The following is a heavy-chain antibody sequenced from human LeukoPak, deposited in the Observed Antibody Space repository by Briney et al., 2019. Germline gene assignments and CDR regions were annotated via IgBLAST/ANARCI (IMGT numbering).Heavy chain of an antibody. CDR1: GYTFTGYF. CDR3: ARFEDRGLVPAAFY. Sequence: ASVKVSCKASGYTFTGYFMHWVRQAPGQGLESMGCLNPNSGGTKYAQKFQGRVTMTRDTSISTAYMELGRLTSDDTAVYYCARFEDRGLVPAAFYWGQGTLVTVSS. J-gene: IGHJ4*02. D-gene: IGHD2-2*01. V-gene: IGHV1-2*02. CDR2: LNPNSGGT.